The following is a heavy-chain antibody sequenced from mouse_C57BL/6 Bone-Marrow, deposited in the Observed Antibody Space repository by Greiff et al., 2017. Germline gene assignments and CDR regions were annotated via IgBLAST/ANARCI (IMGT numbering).Heavy chain of an antibody. CDR3: DRWGNDYSMDY. CDR1: GFTFTDYY. J-gene: IGHJ4*01. Sequence: EVHLVESGGGLVQPGGSLSLSCAASGFTFTDYYMSWVRQPPGKALEWLGFIRNKANGYTTEYSASVKGRFTISRDNSQSSIYLQMNALRAEESATYDCDRWGNDYSMDYWGQGTSVTVSS. CDR2: IRNKANGYTT. V-gene: IGHV7-3*01.